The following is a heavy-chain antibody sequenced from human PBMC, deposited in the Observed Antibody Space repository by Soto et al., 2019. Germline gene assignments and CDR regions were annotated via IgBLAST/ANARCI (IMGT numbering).Heavy chain of an antibody. D-gene: IGHD1-26*01. V-gene: IGHV4-39*01. J-gene: IGHJ1*01. Sequence: QLQLQESGPGLVKPSETLSLTCTVSGGSISSSSYYWGWIHQPPGKGLEWIGSIYYSGSTYYNPSLKSRVTTSVDTSKTQFSLKLSSVTAADTAVYYCARLRSGSYYTPEYFQHWGQGTLVTVSS. CDR3: ARLRSGSYYTPEYFQH. CDR1: GGSISSSSYY. CDR2: IYYSGST.